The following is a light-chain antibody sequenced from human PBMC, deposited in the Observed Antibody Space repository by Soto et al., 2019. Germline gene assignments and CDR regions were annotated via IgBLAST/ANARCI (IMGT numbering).Light chain of an antibody. CDR1: TSDVGGYEY. V-gene: IGLV2-8*01. J-gene: IGLJ1*01. CDR3: SSYTNINTRACV. CDR2: EVN. Sequence: QSVLTQPPSASGSPGQSVTISCTGSTSDVGGYEYVSWYQQHPGKAPKLMIFEVNKRPSGVPNRFSGSKSGNTASLTVSGLQSEDEASYYCSSYTNINTRACVFGTGTKVTVL.